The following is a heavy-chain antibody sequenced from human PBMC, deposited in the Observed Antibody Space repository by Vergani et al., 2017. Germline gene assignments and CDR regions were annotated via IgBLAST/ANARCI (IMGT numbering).Heavy chain of an antibody. J-gene: IGHJ1*01. V-gene: IGHV3-30*03. Sequence: QVHLVESGGGVVQPGRSLRLSCVVSGFTSSYYGMYWVRQAPGKGLEWVAVISYDGTQTYYADSVKGRFTISRDNSKSTLYLQMNSLRTEDTAVYYCATKSCGTPGCQIGYFREWGQGTLVTVSS. CDR2: ISYDGTQT. CDR1: GFTSSYYG. D-gene: IGHD1-1*01. CDR3: ATKSCGTPGCQIGYFRE.